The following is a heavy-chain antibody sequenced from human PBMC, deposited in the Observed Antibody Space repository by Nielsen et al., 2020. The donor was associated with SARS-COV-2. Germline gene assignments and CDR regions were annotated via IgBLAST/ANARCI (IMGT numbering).Heavy chain of an antibody. CDR3: ASDSSGYYYGMDV. Sequence: SLKISCAASGFTFDDYAMHWVRQAPGKGLEWVSGISWNSGSIGYADSVKGRFTISRDNAKNSLYLQMNSLRAEDTALYYCASDSSGYYYGMDVWGQGTTVTVSS. CDR1: GFTFDDYA. CDR2: ISWNSGSI. D-gene: IGHD2-15*01. J-gene: IGHJ6*02. V-gene: IGHV3-9*01.